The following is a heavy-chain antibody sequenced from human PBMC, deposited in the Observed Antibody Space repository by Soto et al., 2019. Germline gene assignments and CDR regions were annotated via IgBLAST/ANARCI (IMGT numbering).Heavy chain of an antibody. V-gene: IGHV1-46*01. CDR2: INPSGGST. CDR1: GYTFTSYY. D-gene: IGHD6-19*01. J-gene: IGHJ3*02. Sequence: ASVKVSCKASGYTFTSYYMHWVRQAPGQGLEWMGIINPSGGSTSYAQKFQGRVTISRDNAKNSLYLQMNSLRAEDTAVYYCASPPYSSGWPDAFDIWGQGTMVTVSS. CDR3: ASPPYSSGWPDAFDI.